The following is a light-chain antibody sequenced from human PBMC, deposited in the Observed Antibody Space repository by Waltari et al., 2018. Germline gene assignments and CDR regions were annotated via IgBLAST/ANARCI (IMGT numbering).Light chain of an antibody. CDR1: SSNIGSNY. V-gene: IGLV1-47*01. Sequence: QSVLTQPPSASGTPGQRVTISCSGSSSNIGSNYVYWYKQLTGTAPKLLIYRNYERPSGVPGRFSVSKSGTSASLAISGLRSEDEADYYCAAWDYSLSGVVFGGGTKLTVL. J-gene: IGLJ2*01. CDR3: AAWDYSLSGVV. CDR2: RNY.